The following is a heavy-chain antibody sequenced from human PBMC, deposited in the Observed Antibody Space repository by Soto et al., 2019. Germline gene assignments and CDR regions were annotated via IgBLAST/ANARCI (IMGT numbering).Heavy chain of an antibody. Sequence: SLRLSCVGSGFRFSDYPLNWVRQAPGQGLEWVANLNRHGTSTNYVDSVRGRFSTSRDNTRNSFYLNMDSLRVGDTATYYCVRGTPTPGLDIWGRGTTVTVSS. J-gene: IGHJ6*02. CDR1: GFRFSDYP. V-gene: IGHV3-7*03. CDR3: VRGTPTPGLDI. CDR2: LNRHGTST. D-gene: IGHD1-1*01.